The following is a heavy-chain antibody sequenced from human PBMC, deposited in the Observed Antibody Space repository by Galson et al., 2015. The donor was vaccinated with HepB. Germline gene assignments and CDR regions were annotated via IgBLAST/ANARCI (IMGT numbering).Heavy chain of an antibody. V-gene: IGHV3-7*03. D-gene: IGHD7-27*01. CDR1: GFTFSSNC. CDR3: ARDGHENWGLLEY. J-gene: IGHJ4*02. CDR2: INQDGCEK. Sequence: SLRLSCAASGFTFSSNCMPWVRQAPGKGLEWVANINQDGCEKYYVDSVKGRFTISRDNAKNSLYLQMNSLRVEDTAVYYCARDGHENWGLLEYWGRGTLVTVSS.